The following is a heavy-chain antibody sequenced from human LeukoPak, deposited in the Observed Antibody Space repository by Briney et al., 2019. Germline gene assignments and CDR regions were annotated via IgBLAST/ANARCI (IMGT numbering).Heavy chain of an antibody. V-gene: IGHV1-2*06. Sequence: GASVKVSCKASGYTFTGYYMHWVRQAPGQGLEWMGRINPNSGGTNYAQKFQGRVTMTRDTSISTAYMELSRLRSDDTAVYYCARDAHYCSSTSCHFLYYFDYWGQGTLVTVSS. CDR1: GYTFTGYY. D-gene: IGHD2-2*01. J-gene: IGHJ4*02. CDR2: INPNSGGT. CDR3: ARDAHYCSSTSCHFLYYFDY.